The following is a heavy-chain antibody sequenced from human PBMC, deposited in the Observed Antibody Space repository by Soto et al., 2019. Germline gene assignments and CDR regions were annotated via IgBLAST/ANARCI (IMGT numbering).Heavy chain of an antibody. CDR1: GFFFEDYA. CDR2: ISWNNGSG. D-gene: IGHD6-13*01. J-gene: IGHJ3*02. V-gene: IGHV3-9*01. CDR3: AKDLYSNTRDAFDI. Sequence: EVQLVESGGGLVQPGRSLRLSCAASGFFFEDYAMHWFRQAPGKGLEWVSGISWNNGSGVYADSVKGRFTISRDNAKNSLYLHMNSLRAEDTALYYCAKDLYSNTRDAFDIWGQGTMVTVS.